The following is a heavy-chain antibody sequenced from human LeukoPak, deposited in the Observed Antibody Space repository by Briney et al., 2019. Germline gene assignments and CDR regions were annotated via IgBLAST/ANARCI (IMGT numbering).Heavy chain of an antibody. CDR1: GFTFSSSA. D-gene: IGHD1-7*01. J-gene: IGHJ4*02. CDR2: ISGSGGST. CDR3: AKEGKTRNWNYFQAKPVY. V-gene: IGHV3-23*01. Sequence: HPGGSLRLSCAASGFTFSSSAMNWVRQAPGKGLEWVSGISGSGGSTFYADSVKGRFTISRDNSKNTLFLQMNSLRVEDTAIYYCAKEGKTRNWNYFQAKPVYWGQGALVTVSS.